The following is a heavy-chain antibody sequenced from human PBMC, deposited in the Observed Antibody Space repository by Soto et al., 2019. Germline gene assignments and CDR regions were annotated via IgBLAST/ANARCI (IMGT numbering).Heavy chain of an antibody. CDR3: AHSKGVVSNGPTTY. Sequence: EVQLVESGGALVQPGGSLRLSCAASGFTFSNYWMHWVRQAPGKGLVWISRMNSDGSNTVYADAVKGRFTISRDNAKNTLDRQMNSLRVEDTAVYYWAHSKGVVSNGPTTYWGQGTLVPVSS. D-gene: IGHD1-26*01. CDR1: GFTFSNYW. J-gene: IGHJ4*02. V-gene: IGHV3-74*01. CDR2: MNSDGSNT.